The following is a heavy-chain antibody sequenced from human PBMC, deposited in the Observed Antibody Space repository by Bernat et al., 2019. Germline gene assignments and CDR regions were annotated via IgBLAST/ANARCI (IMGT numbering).Heavy chain of an antibody. V-gene: IGHV3-21*01. CDR1: GFTFSSYS. J-gene: IGHJ5*02. D-gene: IGHD1-26*01. CDR2: ISSSSSYI. Sequence: EVQLVESGGGLVKPGGSLRLSCAASGFTFSSYSMNWVRQAPGKGLEWVSSISSSSSYIYYAVSVKGRFTISRDNAKNSLYLQMNSLRAEDTAVYYCARGGGSYYATWFDPWGQGTLVTVSS. CDR3: ARGGGSYYATWFDP.